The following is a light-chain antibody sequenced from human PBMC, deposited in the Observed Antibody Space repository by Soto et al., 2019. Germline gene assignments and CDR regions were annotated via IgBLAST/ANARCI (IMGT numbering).Light chain of an antibody. J-gene: IGKJ4*01. CDR2: AAS. V-gene: IGKV1-39*01. Sequence: DIQMTQSPSSLSASVGDRVTITCRASQSISSYLNWYQQKPGKAPKLLIYAASSLQSGVPSRFSGSGSGTDFTLTISSLQPEDFAVYFCQQYGSSPLTFGGGTKVDNK. CDR3: QQYGSSPLT. CDR1: QSISSY.